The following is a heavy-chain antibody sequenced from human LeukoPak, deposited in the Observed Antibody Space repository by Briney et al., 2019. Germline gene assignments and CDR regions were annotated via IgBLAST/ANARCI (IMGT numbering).Heavy chain of an antibody. CDR2: IYYTGST. D-gene: IGHD3-3*01. CDR3: ARRPLDFTKGAFDI. V-gene: IGHV4-59*01. CDR1: GDSINNYY. Sequence: PSETLSLTCTVSGDSINNYYWSWVRQPPGAGLEWLAYIYYTGSTNYNPSLKTRLTISVDTSKNQFSLKLSSVTAADTAVYYCARRPLDFTKGAFDIWGQGTMVTVSS. J-gene: IGHJ3*02.